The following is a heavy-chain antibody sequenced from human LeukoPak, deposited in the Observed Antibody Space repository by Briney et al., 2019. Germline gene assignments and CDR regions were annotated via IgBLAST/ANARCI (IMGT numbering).Heavy chain of an antibody. J-gene: IGHJ6*04. CDR3: ARAVLLWFGESQNYGMDV. CDR2: ISAYNGNT. CDR1: GYTFTSYG. Sequence: ASVKVSCKASGYTFTSYGISWVRQAPGQGPEWMGWISAYNGNTNYAQKLQGRVTMTTDTSTSTAYMELRGLRSDDTAVYYCARAVLLWFGESQNYGMDVWGKGTTVTVSS. D-gene: IGHD3-10*01. V-gene: IGHV1-18*04.